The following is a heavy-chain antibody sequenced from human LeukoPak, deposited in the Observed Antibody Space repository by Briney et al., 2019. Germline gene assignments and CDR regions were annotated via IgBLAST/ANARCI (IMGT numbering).Heavy chain of an antibody. Sequence: PGGSLRLSCVASGFTFCGYAMTWVRQAPGKGLEWVSRITYNGAVTYYVDSVKGRFTISRDNSRSTLYLQMDSLTAENTALCYCAKDVLYFDESTHIYYLESWGQGTLVAVSS. J-gene: IGHJ4*02. CDR1: GFTFCGYA. D-gene: IGHD3-9*01. CDR3: AKDVLYFDESTHIYYLES. CDR2: ITYNGAVT. V-gene: IGHV3-23*01.